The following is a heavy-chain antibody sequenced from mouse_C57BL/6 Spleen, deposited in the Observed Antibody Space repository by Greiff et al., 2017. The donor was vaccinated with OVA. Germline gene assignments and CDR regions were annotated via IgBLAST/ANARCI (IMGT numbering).Heavy chain of an antibody. Sequence: QVQLQQPGAELVRPGSSVKLSCKASGYTFTSYWVHWVKQRPIQGLEWIGNIDPSDSETHYNQKFKDKATLTVDKSSSTAYMQLSSLTSEDSAVYYCARFTTVVANAMDYWGQGTSVTVSS. CDR2: IDPSDSET. J-gene: IGHJ4*01. D-gene: IGHD1-1*01. V-gene: IGHV1-52*01. CDR1: GYTFTSYW. CDR3: ARFTTVVANAMDY.